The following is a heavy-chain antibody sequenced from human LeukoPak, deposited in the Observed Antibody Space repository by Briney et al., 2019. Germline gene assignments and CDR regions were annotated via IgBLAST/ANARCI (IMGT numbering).Heavy chain of an antibody. Sequence: ASVKVSCKASGYTFTGYYMHWVRQAPGQGLEWMGWINPDSGGTNYAQKFQGRVTMTRGTSVSTAYMELSRLRSDDTAVYYCARNGKLPGIAVAGTWRNYYYYYYMDVWGKGTTVTVSS. CDR2: INPDSGGT. V-gene: IGHV1-2*02. CDR3: ARNGKLPGIAVAGTWRNYYYYYYMDV. D-gene: IGHD6-19*01. CDR1: GYTFTGYY. J-gene: IGHJ6*03.